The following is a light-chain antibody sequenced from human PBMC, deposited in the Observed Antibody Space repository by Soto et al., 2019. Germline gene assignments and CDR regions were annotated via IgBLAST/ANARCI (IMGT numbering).Light chain of an antibody. CDR1: QSVSTN. Sequence: EIVMTQSPAILSVSPGERATLSCRASQSVSTNFAWFQQKPGQTPRLLFNGASTRATGTPARFTGSGSGTEFILTISSLQSEDFAVYYCQQRSNWPSITFGQGTRLEIK. V-gene: IGKV3-15*01. CDR3: QQRSNWPSIT. J-gene: IGKJ5*01. CDR2: GAS.